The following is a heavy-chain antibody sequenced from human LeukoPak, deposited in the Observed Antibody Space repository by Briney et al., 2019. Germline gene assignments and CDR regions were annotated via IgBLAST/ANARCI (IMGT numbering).Heavy chain of an antibody. CDR2: IYCSGST. CDR1: GGSISSYY. Sequence: MTSETLSLTCTVSGGSISSYYWSWIRQPPGKGLEWIGYIYCSGSTNYNPSLKSRVTISVDTSKNQFSLKLSSVTAADTAVYYCARLTSHYDILTGYSADYYYYYYMDVWGKGTTVTISS. CDR3: ARLTSHYDILTGYSADYYYYYYMDV. J-gene: IGHJ6*03. D-gene: IGHD3-9*01. V-gene: IGHV4-59*12.